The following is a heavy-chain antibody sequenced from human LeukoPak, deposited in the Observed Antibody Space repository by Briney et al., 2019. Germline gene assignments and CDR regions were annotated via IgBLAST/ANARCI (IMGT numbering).Heavy chain of an antibody. CDR2: IYYSGGT. V-gene: IGHV4-59*01. CDR3: ARVRQLLLGGYYYYMDV. Sequence: SETLSLTCTVSGGSISSYYWSWIRQPPGKGLEWIGYIYYSGGTNYNPSLKSRVTISVDTSKNQFSLKLSSVTAADTAVYYCARVRQLLLGGYYYYMDVWGKGTTVTVSS. D-gene: IGHD2-2*01. CDR1: GGSISSYY. J-gene: IGHJ6*03.